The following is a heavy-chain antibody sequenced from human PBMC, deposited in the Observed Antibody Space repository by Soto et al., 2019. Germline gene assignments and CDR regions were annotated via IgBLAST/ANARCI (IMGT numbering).Heavy chain of an antibody. CDR2: CNHDGLT. CDR3: ARGRRPDYDFWSDRHDAFDV. D-gene: IGHD3-3*01. Sequence: APLSLTCSVSGGSFGGYYYSFILQPPVKGLEWIWECNHDGLTNYSPSFQRRVTISFDTSKIQFSLRLSSVTAADTALYFCARGRRPDYDFWSDRHDAFDVWGQGTMVTVSS. J-gene: IGHJ3*01. CDR1: GGSFGGYY. V-gene: IGHV4-34*01.